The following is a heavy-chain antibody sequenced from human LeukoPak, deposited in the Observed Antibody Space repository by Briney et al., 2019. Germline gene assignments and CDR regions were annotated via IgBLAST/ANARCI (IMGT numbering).Heavy chain of an antibody. Sequence: SETLSLTCTVSGVSISSYYWSWIRQPPGKGLEWIGYIYYSGSTNYNPSLKSRVTISVDTSKNQFSLKLSSVTAADTAVYYCARASLRWFGESYDYWGQGTLVTVSS. J-gene: IGHJ4*02. V-gene: IGHV4-59*01. CDR2: IYYSGST. CDR3: ARASLRWFGESYDY. D-gene: IGHD3-10*01. CDR1: GVSISSYY.